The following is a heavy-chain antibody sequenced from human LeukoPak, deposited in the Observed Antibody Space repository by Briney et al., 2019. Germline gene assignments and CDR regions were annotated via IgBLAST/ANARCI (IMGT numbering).Heavy chain of an antibody. D-gene: IGHD3-22*01. CDR2: IPYDGSNK. V-gene: IGHV3-30*02. CDR1: GFTFSSYG. Sequence: GGSLRLSCAASGFTFSSYGMHWVRQAPGKGLEWVAVIPYDGSNKYYADSVKGRFTISRDNSKNTLYLQMNSLRAEDTAVYYCAKDIPPYDSSGYYGLDYWGQGTLVTVSS. J-gene: IGHJ4*02. CDR3: AKDIPPYDSSGYYGLDY.